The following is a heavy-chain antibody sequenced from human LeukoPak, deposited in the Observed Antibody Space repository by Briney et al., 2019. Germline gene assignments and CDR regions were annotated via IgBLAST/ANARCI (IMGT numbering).Heavy chain of an antibody. D-gene: IGHD3-22*01. J-gene: IGHJ3*02. CDR1: GFTFSSYE. CDR2: ISSSGSTI. Sequence: GGSLRLSCAASGFTFSSYEMNWVRQAPGKGLEWVSYISSSGSTIYYADSVKGRFTLSRDNAKNSLYLQMNSLRAEDTAVYYCVRGPPYYYDSSGYYFGAFDIWGQGTMATVSS. CDR3: VRGPPYYYDSSGYYFGAFDI. V-gene: IGHV3-48*03.